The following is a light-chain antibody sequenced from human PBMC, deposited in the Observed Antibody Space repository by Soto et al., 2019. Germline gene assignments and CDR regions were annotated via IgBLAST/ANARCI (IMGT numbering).Light chain of an antibody. CDR3: AVWDDSLNGYV. Sequence: QSALAQPPSASGAPGQRVTISCSGSSSNIGSNTVNWYQHLPGTAPKLLIYKNDQRPSGVPDRFSGSKSGTSASLAISGLQSEDEADYYCAVWDDSLNGYVFGTGTKVT. CDR1: SSNIGSNT. CDR2: KND. V-gene: IGLV1-44*01. J-gene: IGLJ1*01.